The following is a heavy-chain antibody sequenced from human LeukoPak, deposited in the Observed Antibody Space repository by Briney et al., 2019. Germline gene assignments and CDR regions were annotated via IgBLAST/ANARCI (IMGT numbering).Heavy chain of an antibody. CDR3: ASLIAVAGTPFDY. D-gene: IGHD6-19*01. CDR2: IYPRDGST. CDR1: GYSFTSNY. V-gene: IGHV1-46*01. J-gene: IGHJ4*02. Sequence: ASVKVSCKASGYSFTSNYIHWVRQAPGQGLEWMGMIYPRDGSTSYAQKFQGRVTMTRDTSTSTVYMELSSLRSEDTAVYYCASLIAVAGTPFDYWGQGTLVTVSS.